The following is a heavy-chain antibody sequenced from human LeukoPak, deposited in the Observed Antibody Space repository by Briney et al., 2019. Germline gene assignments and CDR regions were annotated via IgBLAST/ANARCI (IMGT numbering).Heavy chain of an antibody. CDR3: ARLAVPYYYYYGMDV. Sequence: GESLKISCKGSGYSFTSYWIGWVRQMPGKGLAWMGIIYPGDSDTRYSPSFQGQVTISADKSISTAYLQWSSLKASDTAMYYCARLAVPYYYYYGMDVWGQGTTVTVS. V-gene: IGHV5-51*01. CDR1: GYSFTSYW. J-gene: IGHJ6*02. D-gene: IGHD6-19*01. CDR2: IYPGDSDT.